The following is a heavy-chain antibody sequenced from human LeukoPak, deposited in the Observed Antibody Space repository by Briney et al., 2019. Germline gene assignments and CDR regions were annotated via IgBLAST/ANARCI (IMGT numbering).Heavy chain of an antibody. CDR1: GGSISSGGYY. V-gene: IGHV4-31*03. J-gene: IGHJ5*02. Sequence: SETLSLTCTVSGGSISSGGYYWTWIRQLPGRGLEWIGHIYNSGNTYYHPSLKSRVSISGDTSKNQFSLKLSSLTAADTAVYFCARGLGSSSTNNNWFDPWGQGTLVTVSS. D-gene: IGHD6-6*01. CDR3: ARGLGSSSTNNNWFDP. CDR2: IYNSGNT.